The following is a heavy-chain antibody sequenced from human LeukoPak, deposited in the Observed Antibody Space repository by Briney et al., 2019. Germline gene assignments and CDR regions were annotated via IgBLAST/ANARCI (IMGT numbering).Heavy chain of an antibody. Sequence: GRSLRLSCVGSGFTFSGYAMSWVRQAPGRGLEWLSAISSDGRGTYYADSVRGRLTISRDNSKNTLSLQMNRLRADDTAIYYCAKMSGFYWGVNWGQGTLVTVSS. CDR2: ISSDGRGT. J-gene: IGHJ4*02. D-gene: IGHD3-3*01. CDR1: GFTFSGYA. V-gene: IGHV3-23*01. CDR3: AKMSGFYWGVN.